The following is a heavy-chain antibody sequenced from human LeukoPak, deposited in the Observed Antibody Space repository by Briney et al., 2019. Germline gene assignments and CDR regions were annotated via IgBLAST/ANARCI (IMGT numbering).Heavy chain of an antibody. CDR2: ISYDGGNK. J-gene: IGHJ4*02. Sequence: GGSLRLSCAASGFTFSSYAMHWVRQAPGKGLEWVAVISYDGGNKYYADSVKGRFTISRDNSKNTLYLQMNSLRAEDTAVYYCARPYYYDSSGYSFDYWGQGTLVTVSS. CDR3: ARPYYYDSSGYSFDY. V-gene: IGHV3-30-3*01. CDR1: GFTFSSYA. D-gene: IGHD3-22*01.